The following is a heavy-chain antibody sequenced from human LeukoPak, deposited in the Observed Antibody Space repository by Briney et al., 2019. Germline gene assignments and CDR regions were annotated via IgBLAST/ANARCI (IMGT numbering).Heavy chain of an antibody. Sequence: GGSLRLSCTASGFTFSSYSMNWVRQAPGKGLEWVSYVGSSSSTTYYADSVKGRFTISRDNAKNSLYLQMNSLRDEDTAVYYCARGAGDYGGNDYWGQGTLVTVS. CDR3: ARGAGDYGGNDY. V-gene: IGHV3-48*02. J-gene: IGHJ4*02. CDR1: GFTFSSYS. CDR2: VGSSSSTT. D-gene: IGHD4-23*01.